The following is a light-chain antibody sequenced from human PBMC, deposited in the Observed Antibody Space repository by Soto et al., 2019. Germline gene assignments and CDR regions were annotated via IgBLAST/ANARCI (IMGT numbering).Light chain of an antibody. Sequence: QSVLTQPASVSGCPGRSIAISCTGTSSDVGAYDYVSWYQQHPGKAPKLMIYDVKYRPSGVSNRFSGSKSGNTASLTISGLQAEDVADYYCSSYTRSSSVIFGGGTQLTVL. J-gene: IGLJ2*01. CDR3: SSYTRSSSVI. CDR1: SSDVGAYDY. CDR2: DVK. V-gene: IGLV2-14*01.